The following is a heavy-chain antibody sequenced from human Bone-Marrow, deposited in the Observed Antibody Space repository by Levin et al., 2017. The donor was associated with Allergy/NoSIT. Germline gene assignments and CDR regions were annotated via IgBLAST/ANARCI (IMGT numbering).Heavy chain of an antibody. CDR3: ARPKYCSGGDCNGLDS. CDR2: VYPGNSDV. V-gene: IGHV5-51*01. J-gene: IGHJ4*02. CDR1: GYSFTKYW. Sequence: PGGSLRLSCKASGYSFTKYWIAWVRQMPGKGLEWMGIVYPGNSDVVYNPSFEGQVTISADKSITTAYLQWRSLQDSDTAVYYCARPKYCSGGDCNGLDSWGQGTLVTVSS. D-gene: IGHD2-15*01.